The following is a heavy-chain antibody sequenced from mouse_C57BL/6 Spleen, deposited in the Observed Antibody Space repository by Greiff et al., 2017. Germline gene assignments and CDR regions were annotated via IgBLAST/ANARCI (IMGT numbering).Heavy chain of an antibody. V-gene: IGHV6-6*01. CDR1: GFTFSDAW. J-gene: IGHJ3*01. D-gene: IGHD2-12*01. CDR2: IRNKANNHAT. Sequence: EVQVVESGGGLVQPGGSMKLSCAASGFTFSDAWMDWVRQSPEKGLEWVAEIRNKANNHATYYAESVKGRFTISRDDSKSSVYLQMNSLRAEDTGIYYCTRKGFYDPFAYWGQGTLVTVSA. CDR3: TRKGFYDPFAY.